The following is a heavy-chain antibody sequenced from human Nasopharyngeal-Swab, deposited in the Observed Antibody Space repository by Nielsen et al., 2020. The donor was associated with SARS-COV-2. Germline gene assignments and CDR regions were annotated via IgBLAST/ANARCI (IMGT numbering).Heavy chain of an antibody. CDR2: IKQDGSEI. J-gene: IGHJ6*03. V-gene: IGHV3-7*01. Sequence: GGSLRLSCVASGFNFYAYWMSWVRQAPGKGLGWVANIKQDGSEIFYLDSVKGRFTVSRDNAQKSVYLQMTALRAEDTAAYFCTRGEGRDVWGKGTTVTVS. CDR1: GFNFYAYW. CDR3: TRGEGRDV.